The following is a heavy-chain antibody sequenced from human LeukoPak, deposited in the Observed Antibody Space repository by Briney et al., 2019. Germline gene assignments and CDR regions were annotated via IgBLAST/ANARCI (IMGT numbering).Heavy chain of an antibody. CDR2: ISYDGSNK. J-gene: IGHJ5*02. V-gene: IGHV3-30*18. CDR1: GFTFSTYA. CDR3: AKDVSWNWFDP. Sequence: GGSLRLSCAASGFTFSTYAMHWVRQAPGKGLEWVAVISYDGSNKYYADSVKGRFTISRDDSKNTLYLQMNTLRAEDTAVYYCAKDVSWNWFDPWGQGTLVTVSS.